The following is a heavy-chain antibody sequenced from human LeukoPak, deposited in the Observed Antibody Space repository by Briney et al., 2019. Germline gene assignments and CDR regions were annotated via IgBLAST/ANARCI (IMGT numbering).Heavy chain of an antibody. CDR2: IIPIFGTA. J-gene: IGHJ5*02. CDR3: AREGGWSSSWTVGFDP. V-gene: IGHV1-69*05. D-gene: IGHD6-13*01. Sequence: SVKVSCKASGGTFSNYAISWVRQAPGQGLEWMGRIIPIFGTANCAQKFQGRVTITTDESTSTAYMELSSLRSEDTAVYYCAREGGWSSSWTVGFDPWGQGTLVTVSS. CDR1: GGTFSNYA.